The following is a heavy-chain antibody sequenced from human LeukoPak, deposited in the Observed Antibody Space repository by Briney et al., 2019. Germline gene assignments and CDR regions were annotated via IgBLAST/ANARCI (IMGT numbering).Heavy chain of an antibody. CDR3: AKALSYSGYDYYFGS. Sequence: GGSLRLSCAASGFTFSSYAMSWVRQAPRKGLEWVSTVSANDGSTYYADSAKGRFIISRDNSKNTLYLQMSSLRAEDTALYYCAKALSYSGYDYYFGSWGEGTLVTVSS. J-gene: IGHJ4*02. V-gene: IGHV3-23*01. CDR1: GFTFSSYA. CDR2: VSANDGST. D-gene: IGHD5-12*01.